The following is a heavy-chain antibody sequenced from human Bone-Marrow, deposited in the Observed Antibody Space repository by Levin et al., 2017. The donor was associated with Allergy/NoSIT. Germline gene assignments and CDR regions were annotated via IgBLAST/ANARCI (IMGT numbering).Heavy chain of an antibody. CDR2: FYPGDSDT. CDR3: ARTKYCGGDCFGFAFDI. V-gene: IGHV5-51*01. CDR1: GYNFTTYW. Sequence: GESLKISCQGSGYNFTTYWIGWVCQMPGKGLEWMGIFYPGDSDTRYSPSFQGQVTISGDKSVSTAYLQWRSLRASDTAVYYCARTKYCGGDCFGFAFDIWGQGTMVTVSS. D-gene: IGHD2-21*02. J-gene: IGHJ3*02.